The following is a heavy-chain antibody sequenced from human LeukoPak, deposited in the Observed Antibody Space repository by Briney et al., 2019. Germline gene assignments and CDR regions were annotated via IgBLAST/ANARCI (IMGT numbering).Heavy chain of an antibody. CDR1: GYTFASYA. CDR2: INTNTGNP. V-gene: IGHV7-4-1*02. J-gene: IGHJ4*02. CDR3: ARGGEDDSSGPSHYFDY. Sequence: ASVKVSCKASGYTFASYALSWVRQAPGQGLEWMGWINTNTGNPIYARGFTGRFVFSLETSVSTAHLQISSLKAEDTAMYYCARGGEDDSSGPSHYFDYWGQGTLVTVSS. D-gene: IGHD3-22*01.